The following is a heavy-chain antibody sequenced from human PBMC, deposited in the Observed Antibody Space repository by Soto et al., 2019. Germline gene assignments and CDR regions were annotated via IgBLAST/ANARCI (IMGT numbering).Heavy chain of an antibody. CDR2: INPNSGGT. CDR3: ARGGVFFFAAPTNPFDY. CDR1: GYTFTSYG. V-gene: IGHV1-2*04. J-gene: IGHJ4*02. Sequence: ASVKVSCKASGYTFTSYGISWVRQSPGQGLEWMGWINPNSGGTNYARKFQGWVTMTRDTSISTAYMELSRLRSDDTAVYYCARGGVFFFAAPTNPFDYWGQGTLVTVSS. D-gene: IGHD3-10*01.